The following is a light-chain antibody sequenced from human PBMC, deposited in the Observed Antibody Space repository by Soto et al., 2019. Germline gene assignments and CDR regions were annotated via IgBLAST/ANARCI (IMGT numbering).Light chain of an antibody. J-gene: IGKJ5*01. CDR1: QSVSRSN. CDR3: EQYGSSPPSIT. Sequence: PGERATVSCRASQSVSRSNLAWYQHKPGQAPRLLIYGTSNRATGIPDRFTRSGSGTDLTLTISSLEPEDFAVYYCEQYGSSPPSITFGQGTRLEIK. V-gene: IGKV3-20*01. CDR2: GTS.